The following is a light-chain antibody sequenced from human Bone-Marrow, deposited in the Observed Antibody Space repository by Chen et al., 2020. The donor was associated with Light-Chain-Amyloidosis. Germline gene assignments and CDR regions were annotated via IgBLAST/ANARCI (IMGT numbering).Light chain of an antibody. J-gene: IGLJ1*01. Sequence: QPALTQPASVSGSPGQPLTISCTGTSSDVGGDNHVSWYQQHPDKAPKLMIYEVTNRPSWVPDRFSGSKSDNTASLTISGLQTEDEADYFCSSYTITNTLVFGSGTRVTVL. CDR1: SSDVGGDNH. CDR3: SSYTITNTLV. CDR2: EVT. V-gene: IGLV2-14*01.